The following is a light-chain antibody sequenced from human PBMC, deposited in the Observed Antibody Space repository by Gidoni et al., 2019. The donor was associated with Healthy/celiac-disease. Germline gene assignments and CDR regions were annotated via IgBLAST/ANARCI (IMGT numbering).Light chain of an antibody. Sequence: QAVLTQPSSLSASPGASATLTCTLRSGINVCTYRIYWYQQKPVSPPQYLLRYKSDSDKQQGSGVPSRFSGSKDAWANAGILLISGLQSEDEADYYCMIWHSSAWVFGGGTKLTVL. CDR1: SGINVCTYR. V-gene: IGLV5-45*02. CDR2: YKSDSDK. CDR3: MIWHSSAWV. J-gene: IGLJ3*02.